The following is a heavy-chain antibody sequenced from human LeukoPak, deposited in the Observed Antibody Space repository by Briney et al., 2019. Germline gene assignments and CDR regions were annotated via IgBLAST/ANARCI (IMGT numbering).Heavy chain of an antibody. CDR3: ARDRITIVRGVTSSY. Sequence: ASVKVSCKASGYTFTGYYMHWVRQAPGQGDEWMGWINPNSGGTNYAQKFQGRVTMTRDTSISTAYMELSRLRSDDTAVYYCARDRITIVRGVTSSYWGQGTLVTVSS. J-gene: IGHJ4*02. V-gene: IGHV1-2*02. D-gene: IGHD3-10*01. CDR1: GYTFTGYY. CDR2: INPNSGGT.